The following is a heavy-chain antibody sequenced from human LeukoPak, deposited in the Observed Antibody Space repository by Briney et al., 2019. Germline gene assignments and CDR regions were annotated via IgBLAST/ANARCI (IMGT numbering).Heavy chain of an antibody. J-gene: IGHJ5*02. CDR2: ISAYNGNT. V-gene: IGHV1-18*01. D-gene: IGHD6-13*01. CDR1: GYTFFSYG. Sequence: ASVKVSCKASGYTFFSYGISWVRQAPGQGLEWMGWISAYNGNTNYAQKLQGRVTMTRDMSTSTVYMDLSRLRSDDTAVYYCARGGDSSSWYGWFDPWGQGTLVTVSS. CDR3: ARGGDSSSWYGWFDP.